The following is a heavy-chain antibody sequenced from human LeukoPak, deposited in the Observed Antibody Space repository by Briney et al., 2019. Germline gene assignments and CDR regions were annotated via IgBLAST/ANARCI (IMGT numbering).Heavy chain of an antibody. D-gene: IGHD4-17*01. CDR2: INHSGST. V-gene: IGHV4-34*01. CDR1: GGSFSGYY. J-gene: IGHJ5*02. CDR3: ARGAATTVTTRVVWFDP. Sequence: PSETLSLTCAVYGGSFSGYYWSWIRQPPGKGLEWIGEINHSGSTNCNPSLKSRVTISVDTSKNQFSLKLSSVTAADTAVYYCARGAATTVTTRVVWFDPWGQGTLVTVSS.